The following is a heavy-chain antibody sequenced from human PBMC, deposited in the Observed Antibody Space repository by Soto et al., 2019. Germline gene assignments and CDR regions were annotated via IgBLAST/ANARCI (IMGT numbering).Heavy chain of an antibody. CDR2: ISVDGRDT. D-gene: IGHD6-19*01. CDR3: VRAPEQRPIDF. CDR1: GFSLSDYW. Sequence: LRLSCAASGFSLSDYWMHWVRQVPGKGLLWVSRISVDGRDTTYADSVKGRFTISRDNAKNTLYLQMDSLRAEDTAVYYCVRAPEQRPIDFWGHGSLVNVSS. J-gene: IGHJ4*01. V-gene: IGHV3-74*03.